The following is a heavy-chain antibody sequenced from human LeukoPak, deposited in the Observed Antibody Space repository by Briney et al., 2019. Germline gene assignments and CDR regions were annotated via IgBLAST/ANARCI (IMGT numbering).Heavy chain of an antibody. CDR1: GYSISSGYY. CDR3: ASYMTTVTESYYYYMDV. J-gene: IGHJ6*03. V-gene: IGHV4-38-2*02. D-gene: IGHD4-11*01. Sequence: SETLSLTCTVSGYSISSGYYWGWIRQPPGKGLEWIGSIYHSGSTYYSPSLKSRVTISVDTSKNQFSLKLSSVTAADTAVYYCASYMTTVTESYYYYMDVWGKGTTVTVSS. CDR2: IYHSGST.